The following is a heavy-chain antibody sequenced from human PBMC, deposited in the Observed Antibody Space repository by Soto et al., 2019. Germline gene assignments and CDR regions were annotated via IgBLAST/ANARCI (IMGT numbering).Heavy chain of an antibody. D-gene: IGHD2-15*01. CDR2: RYYSEST. CDR1: GGSITTGGYY. V-gene: IGHV4-31*03. Sequence: SETLSLTCTVSGGSITTGGYYWSWIRQLPGKGLEWIGHRYYSESTYYNPSLKSRVSISLDTSKNQFSLKLSFVTAADTAMYYCARTKCSGGSCYSWSLDYWGQGTPVTVS. J-gene: IGHJ4*02. CDR3: ARTKCSGGSCYSWSLDY.